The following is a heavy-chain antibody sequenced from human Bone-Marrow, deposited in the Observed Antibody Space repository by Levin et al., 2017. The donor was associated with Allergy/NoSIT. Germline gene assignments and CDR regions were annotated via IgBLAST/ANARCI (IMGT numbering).Heavy chain of an antibody. Sequence: RGESLKISCKGSGYSFNGYWIGWVRQMPGKGLEWMGIIYPGDSDTRYSLSFQGQVTISVDKSISSAYLQWSSLTASDTAIYYCARVADWITTRPYYYYGMDVWGQGTTVTVSS. D-gene: IGHD6-6*01. CDR1: GYSFNGYW. J-gene: IGHJ6*02. CDR2: IYPGDSDT. CDR3: ARVADWITTRPYYYYGMDV. V-gene: IGHV5-51*01.